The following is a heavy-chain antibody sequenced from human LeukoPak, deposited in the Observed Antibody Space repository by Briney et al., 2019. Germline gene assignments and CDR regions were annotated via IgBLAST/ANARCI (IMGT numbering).Heavy chain of an antibody. V-gene: IGHV3-20*01. CDR1: GFTLDDYG. J-gene: IGHJ6*02. CDR2: INWNGGST. Sequence: GGSLRLSCAASGFTLDDYGMSWVRQAPGKGLAWVSGINWNGGSTGYADSVKGRFTISRDNAKNSLYLQMNSLRAEDTALYHCARAGAEYYYGMDVWGQGTTVTVSS. D-gene: IGHD7-27*01. CDR3: ARAGAEYYYGMDV.